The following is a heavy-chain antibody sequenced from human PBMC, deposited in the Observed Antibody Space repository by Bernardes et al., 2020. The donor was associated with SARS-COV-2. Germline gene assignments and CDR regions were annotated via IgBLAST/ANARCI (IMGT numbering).Heavy chain of an antibody. V-gene: IGHV1-2*02. CDR1: GYTFTDYF. Sequence: ASVKVSCKASGYTFTDYFIHWVRPPPGQRLEWMGWITPNTCGTNYVQKFQGRVTMTRDTSITTAYMELSWLGSDDTAIYYCARTRTTISTTGIPVDYWGQGTLVTVSS. D-gene: IGHD2-21*02. J-gene: IGHJ4*02. CDR3: ARTRTTISTTGIPVDY. CDR2: ITPNTCGT.